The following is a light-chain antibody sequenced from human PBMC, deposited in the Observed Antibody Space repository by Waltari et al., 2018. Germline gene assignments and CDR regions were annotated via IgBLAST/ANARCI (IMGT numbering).Light chain of an antibody. CDR1: SSDVGGYNY. V-gene: IGLV2-14*04. CDR3: CSYSTSSTFYI. CDR2: GVS. Sequence: VSGSPGQSVTISCTGTSSDVGGYNYVSWYQQHPGKAPKLMIYGVSNRPSGVSDRFSGSKSGNTASLTISGLQAEDEADYYCCSYSTSSTFYIFGAGTRLTVL. J-gene: IGLJ1*01.